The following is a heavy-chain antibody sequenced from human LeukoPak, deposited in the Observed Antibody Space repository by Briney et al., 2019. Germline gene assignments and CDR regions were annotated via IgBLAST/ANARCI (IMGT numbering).Heavy chain of an antibody. Sequence: SGGSLRLSCAASGFTFSNYAMTWVRQAPGKGLEWVSAITGGSGSSTSFADSVKGRFTISRDNSKNTLCLQMNSLRAEDTAVYYCAKDRGYSSSWYGYWGQGTLVTVSS. CDR2: ITGGSGSST. J-gene: IGHJ4*02. CDR3: AKDRGYSSSWYGY. D-gene: IGHD6-13*01. V-gene: IGHV3-23*01. CDR1: GFTFSNYA.